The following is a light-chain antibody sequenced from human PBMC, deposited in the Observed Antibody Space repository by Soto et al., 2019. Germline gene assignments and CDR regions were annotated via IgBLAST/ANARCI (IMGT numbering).Light chain of an antibody. V-gene: IGKV3-20*01. CDR3: QQYGSSPYT. Sequence: ELVLTQSPGTLSLSAGERATLSCRASQSVSSSYLAWYQQKPGQAPRPLIYGASSRATGIPDRFSGSGSGTDFTLTISRLEPEDFAVYYCQQYGSSPYTFGQGTKVDIK. CDR2: GAS. CDR1: QSVSSSY. J-gene: IGKJ2*01.